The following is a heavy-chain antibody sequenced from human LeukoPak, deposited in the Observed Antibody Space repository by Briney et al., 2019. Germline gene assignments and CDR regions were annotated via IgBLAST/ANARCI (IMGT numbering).Heavy chain of an antibody. J-gene: IGHJ6*02. D-gene: IGHD3-3*01. CDR3: AKDIGRGYYDFWSGEYYYGMDV. V-gene: IGHV3-7*03. CDR1: GFIFRNFW. CDR2: IKQDGSES. Sequence: GGSLRLSCAASGFIFRNFWMSWVRQAPGKGLEWVANIKQDGSESYYVDSVKGRFTISRDNAKNSLYLQMNSLRAEDTALYYCAKDIGRGYYDFWSGEYYYGMDVWGQGTTVTVSS.